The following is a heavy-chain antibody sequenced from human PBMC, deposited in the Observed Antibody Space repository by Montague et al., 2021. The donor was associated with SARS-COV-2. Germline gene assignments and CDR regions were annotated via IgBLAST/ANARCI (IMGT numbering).Heavy chain of an antibody. CDR1: GYSITNGYY. CDR2: IYLSGDS. J-gene: IGHJ4*02. D-gene: IGHD2/OR15-2a*01. CDR3: ARVPDPMRFHSDASEYYSYFDS. Sequence: SETLSLTCTVSGYSITNGYYWAWIRQPPGKGLEWIGMIYLSGDSYYNPSLKSRVTISVDTSKNQFSLRLSDVSAADTALYYCARVPDPMRFHSDASEYYSYFDSWGQGALVTVSS. V-gene: IGHV4-38-2*02.